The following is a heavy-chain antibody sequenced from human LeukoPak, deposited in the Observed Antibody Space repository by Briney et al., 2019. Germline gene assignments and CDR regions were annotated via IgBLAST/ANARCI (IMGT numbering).Heavy chain of an antibody. CDR2: IYTSGST. V-gene: IGHV4-61*02. CDR3: ARDRGLRYYYYYMDV. CDR1: GGSISSGSYY. D-gene: IGHD3-10*01. Sequence: PSETLSLTCTVSGGSISSGSYYWSWIRQPAGKGLEWIGRIYTSGSTNYNPSLKSRVTISVDTSKNQFSLKLSSVTAADTAVYYCARDRGLRYYYYYMDVWGKGTTVTVSS. J-gene: IGHJ6*03.